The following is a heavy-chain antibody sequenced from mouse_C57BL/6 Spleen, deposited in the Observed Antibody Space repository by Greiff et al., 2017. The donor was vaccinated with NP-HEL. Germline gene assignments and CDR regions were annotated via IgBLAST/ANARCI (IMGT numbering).Heavy chain of an antibody. CDR1: GFNIKDDY. D-gene: IGHD3-3*01. CDR2: IDPENGDT. CDR3: TKERAAMDY. J-gene: IGHJ4*01. V-gene: IGHV14-4*01. Sequence: EVQLQQSGAELVRPGASVKLSCTASGFNIKDDYMHWVKQRPEQGLEWIGWIDPENGDTEYASKFQGKAPITADTSSNTAYLQLSSLTSEDTAVYYCTKERAAMDYWGQGTSVTVSS.